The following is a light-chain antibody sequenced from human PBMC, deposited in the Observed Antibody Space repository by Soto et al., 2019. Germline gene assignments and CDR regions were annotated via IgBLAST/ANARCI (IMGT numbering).Light chain of an antibody. CDR1: QSVTNSY. V-gene: IGKV3-20*01. CDR2: VAS. Sequence: EIVLTQSPGTLSLSPGERTTLSCRASQSVTNSYLAGYQRKPGQAPRLLLYVASSRATGIPERFSGSGSGTDFRRTISRLEPEGVAVYYCQEYGDSLLTFGGGTRVEMK. J-gene: IGKJ4*01. CDR3: QEYGDSLLT.